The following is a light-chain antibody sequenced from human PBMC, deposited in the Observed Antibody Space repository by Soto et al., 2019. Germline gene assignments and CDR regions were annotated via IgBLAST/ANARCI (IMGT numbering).Light chain of an antibody. CDR2: QDS. Sequence: SYELTQPPSVSVSPGQTASITCSGDKLGDKYACWYQQKPGQSPVLVIYQDSKRPSGIPERFSGSNSGNTATLTISGTQAMDEADYDCQAWDSSTVVFGGVTKLTVL. CDR3: QAWDSSTVV. J-gene: IGLJ3*02. V-gene: IGLV3-1*01. CDR1: KLGDKY.